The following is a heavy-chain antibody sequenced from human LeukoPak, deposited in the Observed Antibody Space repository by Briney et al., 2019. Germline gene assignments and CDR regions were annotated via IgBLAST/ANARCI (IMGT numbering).Heavy chain of an antibody. CDR3: ARVRNGYSYDAFDI. CDR1: GFTFDDYG. Sequence: PGGSLRLSCAASGFTFDDYGMSWVPQAPGKGLEWVSGINWNGGSTGYADSVKGRFTISRDNAKNSLYLQMNSLRAEDTALYYCARVRNGYSYDAFDIWGQGTMVTVSS. CDR2: INWNGGST. J-gene: IGHJ3*02. V-gene: IGHV3-20*04. D-gene: IGHD5-24*01.